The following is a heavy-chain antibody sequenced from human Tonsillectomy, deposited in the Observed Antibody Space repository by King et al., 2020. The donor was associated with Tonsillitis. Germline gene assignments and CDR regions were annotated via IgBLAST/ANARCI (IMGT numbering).Heavy chain of an antibody. CDR2: ISWDGGST. CDR3: AKDSYSGSWFDY. Sequence: VQLVESGGVVVQPGGSLRLSCAASGFTFDDYAMHWVRQAPGKGLEWVSLISWDGGSTYYADSVKGRFTISRDNSKNSLYLQMNSLRAEDTALYYCAKDSYSGSWFDYWGQGTLVTVSS. CDR1: GFTFDDYA. D-gene: IGHD6-13*01. J-gene: IGHJ5*01. V-gene: IGHV3-43D*03.